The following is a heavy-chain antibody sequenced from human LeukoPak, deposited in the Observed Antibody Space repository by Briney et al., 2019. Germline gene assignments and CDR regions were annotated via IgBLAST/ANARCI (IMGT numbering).Heavy chain of an antibody. D-gene: IGHD6-19*01. CDR1: GFSFNTYG. CDR3: AKDLGSSGWYIDY. J-gene: IGHJ4*02. CDR2: IRYDGSNE. V-gene: IGHV3-30*02. Sequence: GGSLRLSCAASGFSFNTYGIHWVRQAPGKGLEWVAFIRYDGSNEYYAGSVKGRFTISRDNSKNTLYLQMNSLRAEDTAVYYCAKDLGSSGWYIDYWGQGTLVTVSS.